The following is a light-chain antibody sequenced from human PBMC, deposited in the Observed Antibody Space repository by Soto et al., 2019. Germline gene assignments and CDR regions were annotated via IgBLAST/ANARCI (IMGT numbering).Light chain of an antibody. J-gene: IGKJ1*01. Sequence: EVLMTQSPATLSVSPGEKATLSCWASETVATNLAWDQQKPGQAPRLLISGASTRAAGISDRFRGSGSGTEFTLTISSLRSEDSGVYYCQQYFEWPPMTFGQGTKVEI. CDR3: QQYFEWPPMT. CDR2: GAS. V-gene: IGKV3-15*01. CDR1: ETVATN.